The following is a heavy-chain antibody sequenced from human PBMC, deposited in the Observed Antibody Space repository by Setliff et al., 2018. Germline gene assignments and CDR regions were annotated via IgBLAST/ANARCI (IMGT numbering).Heavy chain of an antibody. V-gene: IGHV4-61*09. CDR3: ARGVTGYNFWSGDRYYMDV. CDR2: IYASWST. Sequence: PSETLSLTCTVSGDSINSRTNYWSWIRQPAGKGPEWIGHIYASWSTNYNPSLKSRVTISVDTSKNQFSLKLSSVTAADTAVYYCARGVTGYNFWSGDRYYMDVWGKGTTVTVSS. J-gene: IGHJ6*03. D-gene: IGHD3-3*01. CDR1: GDSINSRTNY.